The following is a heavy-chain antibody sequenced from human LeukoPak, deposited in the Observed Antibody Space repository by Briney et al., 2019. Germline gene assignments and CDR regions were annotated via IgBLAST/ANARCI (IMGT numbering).Heavy chain of an antibody. CDR1: GGSFSGYY. J-gene: IGHJ4*02. CDR3: ARDQVYSGYDSQDY. V-gene: IGHV4-34*01. D-gene: IGHD5-12*01. Sequence: SETLSLTCAVYGGSFSGYYWSWIRQPPGKGLEWIGEINHSGSTNYNPSLKSRVTISVDTSKNQFSLKLSSVTAADTAVYYCARDQVYSGYDSQDYWGQGTLVTVSS. CDR2: INHSGST.